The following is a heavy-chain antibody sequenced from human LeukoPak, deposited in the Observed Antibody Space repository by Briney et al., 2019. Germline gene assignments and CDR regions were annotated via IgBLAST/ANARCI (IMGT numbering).Heavy chain of an antibody. CDR2: IYSGGST. Sequence: GGSLRLSCAASGFTVSSNYMSWVRQAPGKGLEWVSVIYSGGSTYYADSVKGRFTISRDNSKNTLYLQMNSLRAEDTAVYYCAREGCSSTSCYGFQHWGQGTLVTVSS. CDR1: GFTVSSNY. CDR3: AREGCSSTSCYGFQH. D-gene: IGHD2-2*01. V-gene: IGHV3-66*01. J-gene: IGHJ1*01.